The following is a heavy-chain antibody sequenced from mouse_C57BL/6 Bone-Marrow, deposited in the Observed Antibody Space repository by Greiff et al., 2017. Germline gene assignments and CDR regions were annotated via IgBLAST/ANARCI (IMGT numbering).Heavy chain of an antibody. CDR3: ARHGGLRPLDG. V-gene: IGHV5-6*01. CDR2: ISSGGSYT. CDR1: GFTFSSYG. J-gene: IGHJ2*01. Sequence: EVKLQESGGDLVKPGGSLKLSCAASGFTFSSYGMSWVRQTPDKRLEWVATISSGGSYTYYPDSVKGRFTISRDNAKNTLYLQMSSLKSEDTAMYYCARHGGLRPLDGWGEDTTRTVSS. D-gene: IGHD2-4*01.